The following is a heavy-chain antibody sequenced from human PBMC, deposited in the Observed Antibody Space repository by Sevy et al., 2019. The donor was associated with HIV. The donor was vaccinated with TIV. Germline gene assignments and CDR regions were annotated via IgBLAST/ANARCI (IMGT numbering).Heavy chain of an antibody. CDR2: LSFGCGKI. V-gene: IGHV3-23*01. J-gene: IGHJ4*02. D-gene: IGHD2-8*01. CDR1: GFTFNIYS. Sequence: GEALKISCAASGFTFNIYSMSWVRQTPGKGVEWVATLSFGCGKINHADSVKGRFTMSRDDSKNAVYLQMNNLRVEDTAIYYCAREGCTKPHDYWGQGTLVTVSS. CDR3: AREGCTKPHDY.